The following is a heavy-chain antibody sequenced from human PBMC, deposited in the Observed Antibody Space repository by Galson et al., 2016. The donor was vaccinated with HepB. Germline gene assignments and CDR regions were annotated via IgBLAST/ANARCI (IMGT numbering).Heavy chain of an antibody. J-gene: IGHJ4*02. CDR1: GGSISSYY. Sequence: ETLSLTCTVSGGSISSYYWIWIRQSPGRGLECIGYIYYNGVTSYNPSLKSRVTISVDTSKNQFSLKLSSVTAADTAVYYCTRWGTYWGQGALVTVSS. CDR2: IYYNGVT. V-gene: IGHV4-59*01. CDR3: TRWGTY. D-gene: IGHD7-27*01.